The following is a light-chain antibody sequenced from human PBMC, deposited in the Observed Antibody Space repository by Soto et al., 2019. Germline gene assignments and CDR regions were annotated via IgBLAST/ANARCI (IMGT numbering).Light chain of an antibody. V-gene: IGKV3-20*01. CDR3: QQYGSSPFT. J-gene: IGKJ3*01. Sequence: EIGLTQSPGTLSLSPGERATLSCRASQSVSSNYLAWYQQKPGQAPRLLIYGASSRATGIPDRFSGSGSGTDFTLTISGLEPEDFAVYYCQQYGSSPFTFGPGTKVDIK. CDR1: QSVSSNY. CDR2: GAS.